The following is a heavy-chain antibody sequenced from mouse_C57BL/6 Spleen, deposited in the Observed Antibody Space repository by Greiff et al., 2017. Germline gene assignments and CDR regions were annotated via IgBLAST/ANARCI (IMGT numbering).Heavy chain of an antibody. J-gene: IGHJ4*01. CDR2: ISDGGSYT. V-gene: IGHV5-4*01. Sequence: EVQVVESGGGLVKPGGSLKLSCAASGFTFSSYAMSWVRQTPEKRLEWVATISDGGSYTYYPDNVKGRFTISRDNAKNNLYLQMSHLKSEDTAMYYCARSAYYSNYVDYAMDYWGQGTSVTVSS. CDR3: ARSAYYSNYVDYAMDY. D-gene: IGHD2-5*01. CDR1: GFTFSSYA.